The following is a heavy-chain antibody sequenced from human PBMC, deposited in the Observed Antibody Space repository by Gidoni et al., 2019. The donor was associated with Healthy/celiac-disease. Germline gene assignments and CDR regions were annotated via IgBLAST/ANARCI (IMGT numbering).Heavy chain of an antibody. J-gene: IGHJ4*02. V-gene: IGHV3-23*01. D-gene: IGHD3-22*01. CDR1: GFPFSSYA. Sequence: EVQLLESGGGLVQPGGSLRLSCAASGFPFSSYAMSWVRQAPGKGLEWVSAISGSGGSTYYADSVKGRFTISRDNSKNTLYLQMNSLRAEDTAVYYCAKDSRIVVVRFDYWGQGTLVTVSS. CDR2: ISGSGGST. CDR3: AKDSRIVVVRFDY.